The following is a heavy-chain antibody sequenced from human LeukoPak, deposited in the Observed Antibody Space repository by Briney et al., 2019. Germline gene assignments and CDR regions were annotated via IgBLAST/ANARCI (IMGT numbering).Heavy chain of an antibody. J-gene: IGHJ3*02. Sequence: SQTLSLTCTVSGGSISSGDYYWSWIRQPPGKGLEWIGYIYYSGSTYYNPSLKSRVTISVDTSKNQFSLKLSSVTAADTAVYYCARVGPWDCDYVWGSYVSAFDIWGQGTMVTVSS. CDR3: ARVGPWDCDYVWGSYVSAFDI. D-gene: IGHD3-16*01. CDR1: GGSISSGDYY. CDR2: IYYSGST. V-gene: IGHV4-30-4*08.